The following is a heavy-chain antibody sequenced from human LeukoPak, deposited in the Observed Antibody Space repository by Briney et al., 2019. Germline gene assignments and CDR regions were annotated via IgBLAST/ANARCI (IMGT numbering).Heavy chain of an antibody. D-gene: IGHD5-18*01. CDR3: AKPRGHSYGYFDY. J-gene: IGHJ4*02. Sequence: GGSLRLSCAASGFTLSSYAMSWVRQAPGKGLEWVSAISGSGGSTYYADSVKGRFTISRDNSKNTLYLQMNSLRAEDTAVYYCAKPRGHSYGYFDYWGQGTLVTVSS. CDR2: ISGSGGST. V-gene: IGHV3-23*01. CDR1: GFTLSSYA.